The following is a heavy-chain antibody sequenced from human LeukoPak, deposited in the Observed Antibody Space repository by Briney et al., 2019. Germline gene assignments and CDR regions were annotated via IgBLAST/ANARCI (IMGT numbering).Heavy chain of an antibody. CDR3: AREYSSSWWDAFDI. V-gene: IGHV3-30-3*01. J-gene: IGHJ3*02. Sequence: GGSLRLSCAASGFTFDDYAMHWVRQAPGKGLEWVAVISYDGSNKYYADSVKGRFTISRDNSKNTLYLQMNSLRAEDTAVYYCAREYSSSWWDAFDIWGQGTMVTVSS. CDR1: GFTFDDYA. D-gene: IGHD6-13*01. CDR2: ISYDGSNK.